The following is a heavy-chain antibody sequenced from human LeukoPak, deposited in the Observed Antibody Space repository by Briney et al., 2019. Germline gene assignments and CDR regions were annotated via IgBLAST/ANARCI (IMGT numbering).Heavy chain of an antibody. J-gene: IGHJ3*02. CDR2: IFYVGST. CDR3: ARDYYDSRGEAFDI. Sequence: SETLSLTCTDSGDSIGSHYWSWIRQPPGKGLEWIGYIFYVGSTNYNPSLKSRVTISVDTSKNQFSLKLNSVTAADTAVYYCARDYYDSRGEAFDIWGQGTMVTVSS. CDR1: GDSIGSHY. V-gene: IGHV4-59*11. D-gene: IGHD3-22*01.